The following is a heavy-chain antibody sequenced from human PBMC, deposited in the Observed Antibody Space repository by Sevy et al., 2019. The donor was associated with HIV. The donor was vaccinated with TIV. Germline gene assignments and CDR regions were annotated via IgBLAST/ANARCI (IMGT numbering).Heavy chain of an antibody. CDR3: ARDGPPYCSSTSCYINWFDP. Sequence: GGSLRLSCAASGFTFSSYGMHWVRQAPGKGLEWVADIWYDGSNKYYADSVKGRFTISRDNSKNTLYLQMNSLRAEDTAVYYCARDGPPYCSSTSCYINWFDPWGQGTLVTVSS. V-gene: IGHV3-33*01. J-gene: IGHJ5*02. CDR2: IWYDGSNK. CDR1: GFTFSSYG. D-gene: IGHD2-2*02.